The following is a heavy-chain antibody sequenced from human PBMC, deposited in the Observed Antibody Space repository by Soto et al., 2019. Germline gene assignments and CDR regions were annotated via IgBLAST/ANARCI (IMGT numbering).Heavy chain of an antibody. CDR3: ARETYYYDISGYPGDDAFDI. D-gene: IGHD3-22*01. CDR2: IYYSGST. Sequence: SETLSLTCTVSGGSISSYYWSWIRQPPGKGLEWIGYIYYSGSTNYNPSLKSRVTISVDTSKNQFSLKLSSVTAADTAVYYCARETYYYDISGYPGDDAFDIWGQGTMVTVSS. CDR1: GGSISSYY. V-gene: IGHV4-59*01. J-gene: IGHJ3*02.